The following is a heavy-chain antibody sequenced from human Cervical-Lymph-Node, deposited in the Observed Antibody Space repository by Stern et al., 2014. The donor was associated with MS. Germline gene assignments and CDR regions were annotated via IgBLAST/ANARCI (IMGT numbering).Heavy chain of an antibody. V-gene: IGHV1-18*01. J-gene: IGHJ4*02. CDR3: ARDGHRSGWRLFDN. CDR2: ISGYNAKT. D-gene: IGHD6-19*01. Sequence: QVQLVQSGSEVKKPGASVKVSCKASGYTFHLYGFSWVRQAPGQGLEWMGWISGYNAKTKFAQKFQDRVSMTTDTSTTIAYMELRNLTSDDTAIYFCARDGHRSGWRLFDNWGQGTLVTVSS. CDR1: GYTFHLYG.